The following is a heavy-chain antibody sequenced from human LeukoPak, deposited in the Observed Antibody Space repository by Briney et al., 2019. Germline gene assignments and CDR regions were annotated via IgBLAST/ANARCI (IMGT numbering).Heavy chain of an antibody. D-gene: IGHD6-13*01. CDR2: ISSSGSTI. Sequence: GGSLRLSCAASRFTFSSYSMNWVRQAPGKGLEWVSYISSSGSTIYYADSVKGRFTISRDNAKNSLHLQMNSLRAEDTAVYYCARNIAAAGTIFDYWGQGTLVTVSS. CDR1: RFTFSSYS. CDR3: ARNIAAAGTIFDY. V-gene: IGHV3-48*04. J-gene: IGHJ4*02.